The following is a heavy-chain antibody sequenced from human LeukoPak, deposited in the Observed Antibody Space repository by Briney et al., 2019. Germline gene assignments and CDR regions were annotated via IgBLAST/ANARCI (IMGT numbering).Heavy chain of an antibody. Sequence: SETLSLTCTVSGGSISSYYWSWIRQPPGKGLEWIGYIYYSGSTNYNPSLKSRVTISVDTSKNQFSLKLSSVTAADTAVYYCARAGTTGFYFDYWGQGTLVTVSS. V-gene: IGHV4-59*08. D-gene: IGHD1-1*01. CDR3: ARAGTTGFYFDY. CDR2: IYYSGST. J-gene: IGHJ4*02. CDR1: GGSISSYY.